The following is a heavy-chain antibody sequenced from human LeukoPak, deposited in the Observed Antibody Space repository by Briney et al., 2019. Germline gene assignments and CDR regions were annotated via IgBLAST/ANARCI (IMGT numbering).Heavy chain of an antibody. CDR2: ISSSSSYI. CDR1: GFTFSSYS. J-gene: IGHJ4*02. V-gene: IGHV3-21*04. Sequence: GGSLRLSCAASGFTFSSYSMNWVRQAPGKGLEWASSISSSSSYIYYADSVKGRFTISRDNAKNSLYLQMNSLRAEDTAVYYCARDAAAGAGVFDYWGQGTLVTVSS. D-gene: IGHD6-13*01. CDR3: ARDAAAGAGVFDY.